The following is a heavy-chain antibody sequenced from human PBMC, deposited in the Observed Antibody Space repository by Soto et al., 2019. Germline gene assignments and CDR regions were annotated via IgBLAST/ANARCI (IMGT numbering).Heavy chain of an antibody. J-gene: IGHJ2*01. CDR2: ISGSGGST. CDR3: AKDGGQYCTNGICYRDYWYFDL. V-gene: IGHV3-23*01. CDR1: GFTFSSYA. Sequence: EVQLLESGGGLVQPGGSLRLSCAASGFTFSSYAMSWVRQAPGKGLEWVSAISGSGGSTYYADSVKGRITISRDNSKNTLYLKMNSLRAEDTAVYYCAKDGGQYCTNGICYRDYWYFDLWGRGTLVTVSS. D-gene: IGHD2-8*01.